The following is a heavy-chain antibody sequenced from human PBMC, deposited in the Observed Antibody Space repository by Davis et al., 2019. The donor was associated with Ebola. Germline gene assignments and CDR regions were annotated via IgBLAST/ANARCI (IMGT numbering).Heavy chain of an antibody. CDR3: ARSGYLIVATRWPDY. CDR2: INAGNGNT. J-gene: IGHJ4*02. CDR1: GYTFTGYY. V-gene: IGHV1-3*01. D-gene: IGHD5-12*01. Sequence: AASVKVSCKASGYTFTGYYMHWVRQAPGQGLEWMGWINAGNGNTKYSQKFQGRVTITRDTSASTAYMELSSLRSEDTAVYYCARSGYLIVATRWPDYWGQGTLVTVSS.